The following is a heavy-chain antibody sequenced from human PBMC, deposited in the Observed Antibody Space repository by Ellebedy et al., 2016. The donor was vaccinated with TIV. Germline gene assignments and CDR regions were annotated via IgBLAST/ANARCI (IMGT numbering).Heavy chain of an antibody. D-gene: IGHD2-21*02. Sequence: GESLKISCAASGFTVSSNYMSWVRQAPGKGLEWVSVIYGGGITYYAYSVRDRFTISRDNSENTLFLQMNSLRAEDTAVYYCARGRYCGGDCYRRTPVDYFDFWGQGIPITVSS. CDR2: IYGGGIT. CDR3: ARGRYCGGDCYRRTPVDYFDF. J-gene: IGHJ4*02. CDR1: GFTVSSNY. V-gene: IGHV3-66*01.